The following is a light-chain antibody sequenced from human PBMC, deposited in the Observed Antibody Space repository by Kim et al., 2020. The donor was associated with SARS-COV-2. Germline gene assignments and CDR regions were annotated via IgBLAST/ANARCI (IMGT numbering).Light chain of an antibody. CDR2: TND. Sequence: GSGTSSSTRINAVNWYQQLPGRAPKLLINTNDLGPSGVPDRFSGSKSGTSASLAISWLQSEDEADYYCASWDVSLNGWVFGGGTQLTVL. V-gene: IGLV1-44*01. CDR1: SSSTRINA. J-gene: IGLJ3*02. CDR3: ASWDVSLNGWV.